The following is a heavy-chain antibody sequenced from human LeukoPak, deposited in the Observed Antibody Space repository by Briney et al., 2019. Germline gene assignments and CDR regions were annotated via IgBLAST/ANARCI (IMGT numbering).Heavy chain of an antibody. V-gene: IGHV3-30*02. J-gene: IGHJ4*02. CDR2: IRYDGSNK. Sequence: GGSLRLSCAASGFTFSSYEMNWVRQAPGKGLEWVAFIRYDGSNKYYADSVKGRFTISRDNAKKSLYLQMNSLRPEDTAVYYCARGTMFPYYFDYWGQGTLVTVSS. D-gene: IGHD3-10*02. CDR3: ARGTMFPYYFDY. CDR1: GFTFSSYE.